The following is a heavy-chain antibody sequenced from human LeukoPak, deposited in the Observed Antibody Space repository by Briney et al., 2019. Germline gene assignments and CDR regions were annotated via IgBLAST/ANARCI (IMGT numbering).Heavy chain of an antibody. CDR2: IIPIFGTA. CDR3: ARANYDILTGYRQYYYGMDV. J-gene: IGHJ6*04. Sequence: ASVKVSYKASGGTFSIYAISCVRQAPGQGREWMGGIIPIFGTANYAQKFQGRVTITADESTSTAYMELSSLRSEDTAVYYCARANYDILTGYRQYYYGMDVWGKGTTVTVSS. V-gene: IGHV1-69*13. CDR1: GGTFSIYA. D-gene: IGHD3-9*01.